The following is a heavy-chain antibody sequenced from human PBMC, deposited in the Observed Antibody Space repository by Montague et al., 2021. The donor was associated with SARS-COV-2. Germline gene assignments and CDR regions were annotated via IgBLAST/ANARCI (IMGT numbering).Heavy chain of an antibody. D-gene: IGHD3-10*01. CDR2: ISYDGSDQ. CDR3: ARNRSFTGRANYYYYYMDV. V-gene: IGHV3-30-3*01. J-gene: IGHJ6*03. CDR1: GFTFSSYA. Sequence: SLRLSCAASGFTFSSYAMHWVRQAPGKGLEWVAVISYDGSDQYYADSVKGRFTISRDNSRNTLYLQMNSLRAEDTAFYYCARNRSFTGRANYYYYYMDVRGQGTMVTVSS.